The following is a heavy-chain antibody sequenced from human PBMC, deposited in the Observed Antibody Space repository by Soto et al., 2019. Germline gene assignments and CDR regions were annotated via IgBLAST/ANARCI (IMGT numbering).Heavy chain of an antibody. CDR1: GGSFSGYY. J-gene: IGHJ6*02. CDR2: INHSGST. V-gene: IGHV4-34*01. Sequence: SETLSLTCAVYGGSFSGYYWSWIRQPPGKGLEWIGEINHSGSTNYNPSLKSRVTISVDTSKNQFSLKLSSVTAADTAVYYCARGLGVAAGTDYYYGMDVWGQGTTVTVSS. D-gene: IGHD6-13*01. CDR3: ARGLGVAAGTDYYYGMDV.